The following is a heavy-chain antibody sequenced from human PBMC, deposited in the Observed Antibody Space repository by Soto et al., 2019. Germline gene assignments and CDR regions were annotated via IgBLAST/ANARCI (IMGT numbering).Heavy chain of an antibody. V-gene: IGHV3-15*07. CDR2: IKSKTDGGTT. CDR1: GFTCSNAW. J-gene: IGHJ4*02. D-gene: IGHD6-19*01. Sequence: GGSLRLSCAASGFTCSNAWMNWVRQAPGKGLEWVGRIKSKTDGGTTDYAAPVKGRFTISRDDSKNTLYLQMNSLKTEDTAVYYCTTEGPGYSSGWFDYWGQGTLVTVSS. CDR3: TTEGPGYSSGWFDY.